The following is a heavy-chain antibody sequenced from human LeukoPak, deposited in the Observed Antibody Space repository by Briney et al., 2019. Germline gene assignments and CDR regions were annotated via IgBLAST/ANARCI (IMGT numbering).Heavy chain of an antibody. Sequence: PGGSLRLSCAASGFTVSSSYMSWVRQAPGKGLEWVSVIYSGGSTYYADSVKGRFTISRDNSKNTLYLQMNSLRAEDTAVYYCARGLGIQLWLPGYWGQGTLVTVSS. CDR1: GFTVSSSY. CDR2: IYSGGST. CDR3: ARGLGIQLWLPGY. J-gene: IGHJ4*02. D-gene: IGHD5-18*01. V-gene: IGHV3-53*01.